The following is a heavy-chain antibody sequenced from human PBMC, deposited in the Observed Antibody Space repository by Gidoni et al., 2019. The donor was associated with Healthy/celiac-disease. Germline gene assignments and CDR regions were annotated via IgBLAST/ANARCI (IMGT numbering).Heavy chain of an antibody. Sequence: EGQLVQSGAEVKQPGESLKISCKGSGYSFTSYWIGWVRQMPGRGLEWMGIIYPGDSDTRYSPSFQGQVTISADKSISTAYRQWSSLKAADTAMYYCARRYYGSGSYQSFDYWGQGTLVTVSS. D-gene: IGHD3-10*01. J-gene: IGHJ4*02. CDR2: IYPGDSDT. CDR1: GYSFTSYW. CDR3: ARRYYGSGSYQSFDY. V-gene: IGHV5-51*01.